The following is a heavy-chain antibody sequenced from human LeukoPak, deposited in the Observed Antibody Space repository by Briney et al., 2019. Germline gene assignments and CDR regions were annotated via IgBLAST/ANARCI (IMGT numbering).Heavy chain of an antibody. CDR2: IKSDGSST. CDR3: ARDTGYSGSYLDLDY. J-gene: IGHJ4*02. D-gene: IGHD1-26*01. Sequence: GGSLRLSCAASGFPFSSYWMHWVRQAPGKGLVWVSRIKSDGSSTTYADSVKGRFTISRDNAKNTVHLQMNSLRAEDTAVYYCARDTGYSGSYLDLDYWGQGTLVTVSS. V-gene: IGHV3-74*01. CDR1: GFPFSSYW.